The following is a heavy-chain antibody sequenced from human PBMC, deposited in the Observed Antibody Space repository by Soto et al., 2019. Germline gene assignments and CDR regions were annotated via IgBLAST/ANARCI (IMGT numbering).Heavy chain of an antibody. V-gene: IGHV3-9*01. CDR1: GFTFDDYA. CDR3: AKDESAAAGTAGYFQH. CDR2: ISWNSGSI. J-gene: IGHJ1*01. Sequence: GGSLRLSCAASGFTFDDYAMHWVRQAPGKGLEWVSGISWNSGSIGYADSVKGRFTISRDNAKNSLYLQMNSLRAEDTALYYCAKDESAAAGTAGYFQHWGQGTLVTVSS. D-gene: IGHD6-13*01.